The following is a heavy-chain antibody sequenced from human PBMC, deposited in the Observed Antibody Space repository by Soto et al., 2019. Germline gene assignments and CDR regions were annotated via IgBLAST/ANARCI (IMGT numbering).Heavy chain of an antibody. Sequence: EVQLVESGGGLVQPGGALRLSCAASGFTFSSYSLNWVGQAPGKGLEWVSYISSSSSTIYYAGSVKGRFTISRDNAKNSLYLQMNSLRAEDTAVYYCARDGGQWLNWFDPWGQGTLVTVSS. CDR2: ISSSSSTI. CDR3: ARDGGQWLNWFDP. V-gene: IGHV3-48*01. J-gene: IGHJ5*02. D-gene: IGHD6-19*01. CDR1: GFTFSSYS.